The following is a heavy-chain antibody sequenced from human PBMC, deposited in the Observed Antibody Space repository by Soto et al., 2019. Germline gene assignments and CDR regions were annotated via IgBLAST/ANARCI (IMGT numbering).Heavy chain of an antibody. J-gene: IGHJ2*01. CDR1: GASINNNDYY. Sequence: QLQESGPGLVKPSQTLSLTCTVSGASINNNDYYWSWIRQTPGKGLEWIGYVYYSGTTDYIPSLKSRLSMSIDKSQNQFILKLNSATAADTATYYCARMSYFYDKWYFDLWGRGTLVTVSS. D-gene: IGHD3-22*01. CDR2: VYYSGTT. V-gene: IGHV4-30-4*01. CDR3: ARMSYFYDKWYFDL.